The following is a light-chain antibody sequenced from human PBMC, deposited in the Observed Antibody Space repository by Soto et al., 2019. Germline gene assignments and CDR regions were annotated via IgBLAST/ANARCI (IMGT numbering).Light chain of an antibody. V-gene: IGKV3-20*01. Sequence: EIVLTQSPGTLSLSPGERATLSCRASQSVSSSYLAWYQQKHGQAPRLLIYGASSRATGIPDRFSGSGSGTDFTLTISRLETEDFGVYYCKQYDSSPPVTFGGGTKVEIK. CDR1: QSVSSSY. CDR3: KQYDSSPPVT. CDR2: GAS. J-gene: IGKJ4*01.